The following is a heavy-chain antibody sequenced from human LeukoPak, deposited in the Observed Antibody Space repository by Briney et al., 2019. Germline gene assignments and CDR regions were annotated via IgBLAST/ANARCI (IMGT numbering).Heavy chain of an antibody. V-gene: IGHV4-59*01. CDR3: ARSGRTGKGFAIDY. Sequence: SETLSLTCKVSGDSTSGYFWSWIRQPPGVGLEWIGYVYYSVSTNYNTSPKRLVTISVDTPKNHFSLELTSVTGADTAVYYCARSGRTGKGFAIDYWGQGTLVTVSS. J-gene: IGHJ4*02. D-gene: IGHD3/OR15-3a*01. CDR1: GDSTSGYF. CDR2: VYYSVST.